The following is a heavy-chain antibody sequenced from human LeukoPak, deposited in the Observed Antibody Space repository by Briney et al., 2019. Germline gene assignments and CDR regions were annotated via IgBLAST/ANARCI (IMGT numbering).Heavy chain of an antibody. CDR3: AKDLGRYSSGWYPYFDY. V-gene: IGHV3-9*01. J-gene: IGHJ4*02. Sequence: SLRLSCAASGFIFDDYAMHWVRQAPGKGLEWVSGISWNSGSIDYADSVKGRFTIARDNAKNSLYLQMNSLRAEDTAFYYCAKDLGRYSSGWYPYFDYWGQGTLVTVPS. CDR2: ISWNSGSI. D-gene: IGHD6-19*01. CDR1: GFIFDDYA.